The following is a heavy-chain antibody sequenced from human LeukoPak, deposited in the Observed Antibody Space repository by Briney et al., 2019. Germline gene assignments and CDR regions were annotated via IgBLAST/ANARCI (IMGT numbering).Heavy chain of an antibody. CDR1: GYTFTGYY. V-gene: IGHV1-2*02. CDR3: AKGYCSSTSCYDYYYYYMDV. Sequence: ASVKVSCKASGYTFTGYYMHWVRQAPGQGLEWMGWINPNSGGTNYAQKFQGRVTMTRDTSISTAYMELSRLRSDDTAVYYCAKGYCSSTSCYDYYYYYMDVWGKGTTVTISS. D-gene: IGHD2-2*01. CDR2: INPNSGGT. J-gene: IGHJ6*03.